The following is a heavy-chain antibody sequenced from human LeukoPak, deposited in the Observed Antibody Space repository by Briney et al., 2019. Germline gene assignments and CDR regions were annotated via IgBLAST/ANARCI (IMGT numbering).Heavy chain of an antibody. CDR2: ISYDGSNK. CDR1: GFTFSSYA. CDR3: AREGGEGYPDY. V-gene: IGHV3-30-3*01. Sequence: PGRSLRLSCAASGFTFSSYAMHWVRQAPGKGLEWVAVISYDGSNKYYADSVKGRFTISRDNSKNTLYLQMNSLRAEDTAVYYCAREGGEGYPDYWGQGTLVTVSS. D-gene: IGHD3-16*01. J-gene: IGHJ4*02.